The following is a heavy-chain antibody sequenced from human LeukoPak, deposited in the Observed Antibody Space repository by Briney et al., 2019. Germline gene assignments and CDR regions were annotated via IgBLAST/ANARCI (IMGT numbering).Heavy chain of an antibody. D-gene: IGHD4-17*01. CDR2: ISYDGSNK. CDR1: GFTFSSYA. J-gene: IGHJ4*02. Sequence: PGRSLRLSCAASGFTFSSYAMHWVRQALGKGLEWVAVISYDGSNKYYADSVKGRFTISRDNSKNTLYLQMNSLKAEDTAVYYCARETGSAVGSTDFDYWGQGTLVTVSS. V-gene: IGHV3-30-3*01. CDR3: ARETGSAVGSTDFDY.